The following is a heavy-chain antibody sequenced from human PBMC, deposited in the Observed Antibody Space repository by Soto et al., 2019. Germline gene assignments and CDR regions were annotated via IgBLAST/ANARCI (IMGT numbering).Heavy chain of an antibody. J-gene: IGHJ5*02. D-gene: IGHD1-7*01. V-gene: IGHV2-5*01. Sequence: SGPTLVNPTQTLTLTCTVSGFSLTTIGVGVGWIRQSPGEGLEWLASVYWHDDLRYNPSLKDRLTISRDTSKNQVVLTMTNMDPVDTATYYCARAYDWNYAWGQGILVTVSS. CDR2: VYWHDDL. CDR1: GFSLTTIGVG. CDR3: ARAYDWNYA.